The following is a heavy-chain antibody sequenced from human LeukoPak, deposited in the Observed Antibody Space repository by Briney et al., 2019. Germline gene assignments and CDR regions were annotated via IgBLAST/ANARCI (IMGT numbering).Heavy chain of an antibody. CDR3: ARTTEGYCRGRSCYSYYYYMDV. Sequence: SETLSLTCTVSGGSISSYYWSWIRQTPGKGLEWIGYIYYSGSTNFNPSLKSRVTISVDTSKNQFSLKLSSVTAADTAVYYCARTTEGYCRGRSCYSYYYYMDVWGKGTTVTVSS. CDR2: IYYSGST. V-gene: IGHV4-59*01. CDR1: GGSISSYY. D-gene: IGHD2-15*01. J-gene: IGHJ6*03.